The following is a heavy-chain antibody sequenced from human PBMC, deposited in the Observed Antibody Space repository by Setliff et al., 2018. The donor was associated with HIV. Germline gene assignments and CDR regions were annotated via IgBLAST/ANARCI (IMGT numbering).Heavy chain of an antibody. D-gene: IGHD2-8*01. V-gene: IGHV4-34*12. CDR2: IVDSGST. Sequence: LSLTCTLYGGSLTNYYWTWIRQSPEKGLEWIGEIVDSGSTNYSPSLKSRVTISLDTSKKQFSLRLNSVTAADTGVYYCARAPSCADSWCYMYYYYYYGMDVWGLGTTVTVSS. CDR3: ARAPSCADSWCYMYYYYYYGMDV. CDR1: GGSLTNYY. J-gene: IGHJ6*02.